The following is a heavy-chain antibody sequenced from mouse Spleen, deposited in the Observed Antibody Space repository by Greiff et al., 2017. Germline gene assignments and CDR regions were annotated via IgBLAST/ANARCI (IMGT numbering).Heavy chain of an antibody. V-gene: IGHV1-69*01. CDR1: GYTFTSYW. D-gene: IGHD1-1*01. CDR3: AGAACLDCYGSSDWYFDV. CDR2: IDPSDSYT. J-gene: IGHJ1*03. Sequence: VQLQQPGAELVMPGASVKLSCKASGYTFTSYWMHWVKQRPGQGLEWIGEIDPSDSYTNYNQKFKGKATLTVDKSSSTAYMQLSSLTSEDTAVYYCAGAACLDCYGSSDWYFDVWGTGTTVTVSS.